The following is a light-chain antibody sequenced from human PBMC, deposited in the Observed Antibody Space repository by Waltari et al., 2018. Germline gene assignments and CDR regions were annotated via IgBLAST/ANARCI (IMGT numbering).Light chain of an antibody. Sequence: EIVLTQSPAPLSVSPGERATLSCRASQTINSNLAWYQQQPGQAPRLLIYGASTRAIGIPARFSGSGSGTEFTLTITSLQSEDFAVYFCQQYHKWPPYTFGQGTKLDI. V-gene: IGKV3-15*01. CDR1: QTINSN. J-gene: IGKJ2*01. CDR3: QQYHKWPPYT. CDR2: GAS.